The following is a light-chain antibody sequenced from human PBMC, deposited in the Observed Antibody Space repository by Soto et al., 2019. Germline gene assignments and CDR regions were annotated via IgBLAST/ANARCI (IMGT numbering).Light chain of an antibody. CDR1: QTVSDN. V-gene: IGKV3-15*01. J-gene: IGKJ2*01. Sequence: EIGLTQSPAILSASPGERATLSCRASQTVSDNLAWYQQKPGQSPRLLIYGASTRPTDIPVRFSGSGSGTEFTLTIRSLQSEDFAVYYCQQYNIWPPLYTFGQGTKL. CDR3: QQYNIWPPLYT. CDR2: GAS.